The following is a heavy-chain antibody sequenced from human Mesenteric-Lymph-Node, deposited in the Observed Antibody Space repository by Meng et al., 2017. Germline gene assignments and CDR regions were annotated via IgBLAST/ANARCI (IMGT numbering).Heavy chain of an antibody. V-gene: IGHV1-2*02. Sequence: ASVKGSCKASGYTFTGYYMHWVRQAPGQGLEWMGWINPNSGGTNYAQKFQGRVTMTRDTSISTAYMELSRLRSDDTAVYYCARGHLEQWLARIDYWGQGTLVTVSS. J-gene: IGHJ4*02. CDR2: INPNSGGT. CDR1: GYTFTGYY. CDR3: ARGHLEQWLARIDY. D-gene: IGHD6-19*01.